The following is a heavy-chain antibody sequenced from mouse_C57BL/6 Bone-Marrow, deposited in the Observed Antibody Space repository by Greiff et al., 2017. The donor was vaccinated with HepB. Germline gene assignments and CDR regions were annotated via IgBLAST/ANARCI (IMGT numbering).Heavy chain of an antibody. Sequence: ESGPGLVKPSQSLSLTCSVTGYSITSGYYWNWIRQFPGNKLEWMGYISYDGSNNYNPSLKNRISITRDTSKNQFFLKLNSVTTEDTATYYCARDPVVAWYFDVWGTGTTVTVSS. CDR2: ISYDGSN. J-gene: IGHJ1*03. D-gene: IGHD1-1*01. CDR3: ARDPVVAWYFDV. CDR1: GYSITSGYY. V-gene: IGHV3-6*01.